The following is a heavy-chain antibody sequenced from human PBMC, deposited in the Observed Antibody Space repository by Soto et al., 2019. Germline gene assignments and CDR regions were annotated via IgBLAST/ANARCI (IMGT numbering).Heavy chain of an antibody. Sequence: QVQLVESGGGVVQPGRSLRLSCAASGFTFSSYGMHWVRQAPGKGLEWVSVISYDGSNNYYADSVKGRFTISRDNSKNTLYLQMNSLRAEDTAVYYCAKPPDYGDYGVDYWGQGTLVTVSS. V-gene: IGHV3-30*18. J-gene: IGHJ4*02. CDR3: AKPPDYGDYGVDY. CDR1: GFTFSSYG. D-gene: IGHD4-17*01. CDR2: ISYDGSNN.